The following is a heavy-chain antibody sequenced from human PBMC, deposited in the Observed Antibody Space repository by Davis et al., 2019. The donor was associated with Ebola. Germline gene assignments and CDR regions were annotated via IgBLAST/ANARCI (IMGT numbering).Heavy chain of an antibody. V-gene: IGHV3-53*01. CDR3: ARDLLLGAFDI. Sequence: GESLKISCAASGFTVSSNYMSWVRQAPGKGLEWVSVIYSGGSTYYADSVKGRFTISRDNSKNTLYLQMNSLRAEDTAVYYCARDLLLGAFDIWGQGTMVTVSS. D-gene: IGHD2-15*01. J-gene: IGHJ3*02. CDR1: GFTVSSNY. CDR2: IYSGGST.